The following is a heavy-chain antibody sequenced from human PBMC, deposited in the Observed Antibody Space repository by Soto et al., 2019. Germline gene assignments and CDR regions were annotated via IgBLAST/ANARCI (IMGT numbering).Heavy chain of an antibody. V-gene: IGHV4-34*01. D-gene: IGHD1-26*01. J-gene: IGHJ4*02. CDR2: INHSGGT. CDR3: ARLRWEQPWVFDY. CDR1: GGSFSGYY. Sequence: SETLSLTCAVYGGSFSGYYWSWIRQPPVKGLEWIGEINHSGGTNYNPSLKSRVTISVDTSKNQFSLKLSSVTAADTAVFYCARLRWEQPWVFDYWGQGTRVTVSS.